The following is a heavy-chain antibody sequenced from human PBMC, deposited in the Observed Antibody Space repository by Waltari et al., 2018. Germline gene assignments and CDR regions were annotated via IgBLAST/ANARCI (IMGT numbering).Heavy chain of an antibody. J-gene: IGHJ6*03. Sequence: EVQLVQSGAEVKKPGESLKISCKGSGYSFTSYWIGWVRQMTGQGLEWTGLMHPGDSDTRYSPSFQGQVTISADKSISTAYLQWSSLKASDTAMYYCARHNGDEMATNYYYMDVWGKGTTVTVSS. CDR3: ARHNGDEMATNYYYMDV. CDR1: GYSFTSYW. D-gene: IGHD5-12*01. CDR2: MHPGDSDT. V-gene: IGHV5-51*01.